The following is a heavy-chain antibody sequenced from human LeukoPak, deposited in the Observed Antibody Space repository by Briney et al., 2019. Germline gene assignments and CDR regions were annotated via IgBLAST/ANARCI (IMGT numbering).Heavy chain of an antibody. CDR2: IYYSGST. CDR1: GGSISSSSYY. Sequence: SETLSLTCTVSGGSISSSSYYRGWIRQPPGKGLEWIGSIYYSGSTYYNPSLKSRVTISVDTSKNQFSLKLSSVTAADTAVYYCARDGIAAAVYYFDYWGQGTLVTVSS. J-gene: IGHJ4*02. V-gene: IGHV4-39*07. D-gene: IGHD6-13*01. CDR3: ARDGIAAAVYYFDY.